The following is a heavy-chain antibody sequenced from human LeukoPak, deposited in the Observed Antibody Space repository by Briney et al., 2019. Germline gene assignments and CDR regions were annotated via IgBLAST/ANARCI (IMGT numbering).Heavy chain of an antibody. V-gene: IGHV1-18*01. D-gene: IGHD7-27*01. J-gene: IGHJ4*02. CDR1: GYTFTSYG. CDR3: ARDLVQSGEAYFDY. CDR2: ISAYNGNT. Sequence: ASVKVSCKASGYTFTSYGISWVRQAPGQGLEWMGWISAYNGNTNYAQKLQGRVTMTTDTSTSTAYMELRSLRSDDTAVYYCARDLVQSGEAYFDYWAREPWSPSPQ.